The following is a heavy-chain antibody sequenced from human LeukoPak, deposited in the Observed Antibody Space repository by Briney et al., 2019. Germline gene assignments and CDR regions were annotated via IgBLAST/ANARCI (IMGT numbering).Heavy chain of an antibody. CDR2: ISGSGDIT. CDR1: GFSFSSYG. Sequence: GGSLRLSCAASGFSFSSYGINWVRQAPGKGLEWVSGISGSGDITYYADSVKGRFTISRDNSRNTLYLQMDSLRAEDTAVYYCARRSKSSAIWYYFDYWGQGTLVTVSS. CDR3: ARRSKSSAIWYYFDY. V-gene: IGHV3-23*01. J-gene: IGHJ4*02. D-gene: IGHD6-25*01.